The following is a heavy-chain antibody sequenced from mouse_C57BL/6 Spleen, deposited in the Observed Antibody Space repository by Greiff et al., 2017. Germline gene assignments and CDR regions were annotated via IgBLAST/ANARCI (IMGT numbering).Heavy chain of an antibody. D-gene: IGHD1-1*01. CDR2: FYPGDGDT. Sequence: QVQLQQSGAELVKPGASVKISCKASGYAFSSYWMNWVKQRPGKGLEWIGQFYPGDGDTNYNGKFKGKATLTADKSSSTSDMQLSSLTSEDAAFYFCARTVGGYFDFWGQGTTLTVSS. CDR1: GYAFSSYW. CDR3: ARTVGGYFDF. J-gene: IGHJ2*01. V-gene: IGHV1-80*01.